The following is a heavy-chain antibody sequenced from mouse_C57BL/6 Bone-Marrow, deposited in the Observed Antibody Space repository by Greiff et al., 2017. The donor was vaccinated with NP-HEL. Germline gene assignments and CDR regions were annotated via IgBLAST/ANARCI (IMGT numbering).Heavy chain of an antibody. CDR3: ARHQGADYDMDY. J-gene: IGHJ4*01. V-gene: IGHV5-12*01. D-gene: IGHD3-3*01. CDR1: GFTFSDYY. CDR2: ISNGGGST. Sequence: EVMLVESGGGLVQPGGSLKLSCAASGFTFSDYYMYWVRQTPEQRLEWVAYISNGGGSTYYPDTVKGRFTISRDNAKNTLYLQMSRLKSEDTAMYYCARHQGADYDMDYWGQGTSVTVSS.